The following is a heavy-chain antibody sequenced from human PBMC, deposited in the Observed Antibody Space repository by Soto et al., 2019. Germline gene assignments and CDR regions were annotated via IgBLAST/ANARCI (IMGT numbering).Heavy chain of an antibody. V-gene: IGHV5-10-1*01. CDR3: ARLGVSGTYYYYGMDV. J-gene: IGHJ6*02. CDR1: GYSFTSYW. CDR2: IDPSDSYT. Sequence: GESLKISCKGSGYSFTSYWISWVRQMPGKGLEWMGRIDPSDSYTNYSPSFQGHVTIPADKSISTAYLQWSSLKASDTAMYYCARLGVSGTYYYYGMDVWGQGTTVTVSS. D-gene: IGHD3-10*01.